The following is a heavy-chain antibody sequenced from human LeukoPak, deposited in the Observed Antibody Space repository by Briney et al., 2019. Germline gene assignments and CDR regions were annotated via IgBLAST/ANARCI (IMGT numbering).Heavy chain of an antibody. CDR3: ARDLGRLLRDYMDV. D-gene: IGHD1-26*01. J-gene: IGHJ6*03. V-gene: IGHV3-21*01. Sequence: PGGSLRLSCAASGFTFSSYSMNWVRQAPGKGLEWVSSISSSSSYIYYADSVKGRFTISRDNAKNSLYLQMNSLRAEDTAVYYCARDLGRLLRDYMDVWGKGTTVTVSS. CDR2: ISSSSSYI. CDR1: GFTFSSYS.